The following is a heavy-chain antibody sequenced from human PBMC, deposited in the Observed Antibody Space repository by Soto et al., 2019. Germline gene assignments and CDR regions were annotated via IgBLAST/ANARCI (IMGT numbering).Heavy chain of an antibody. CDR1: EYSVRRDR. CDR3: SGGVGDAF. V-gene: IGHV3-7*04. D-gene: IGHD1-26*01. J-gene: IGHJ4*02. Sequence: EVPRVESGGGSVQTGGSLRLSCAISEYSVRRDRMNWVRQAPGKGLEWVAHTNQDGGEKYYVDSVKGRFTISRDNAKKSLYLQMNNLRVEDTAVYYCSGGVGDAFWGQGTQVTVSS. CDR2: TNQDGGEK.